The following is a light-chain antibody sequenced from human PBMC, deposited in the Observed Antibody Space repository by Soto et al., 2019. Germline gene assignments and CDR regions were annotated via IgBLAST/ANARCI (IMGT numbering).Light chain of an antibody. CDR1: SSDVGDYNY. CDR2: EVS. J-gene: IGLJ1*01. CDR3: CSYTSTSARV. V-gene: IGLV2-14*01. Sequence: QSFLTQPASVSGSPGQSITISCTGTSSDVGDYNYVSWYQQHPGKAPKLIIYEVSNRPSGVSNRFSGSKSGNTASLTISGLQAGDEADYYCCSYTSTSARVFGTGTKLTVL.